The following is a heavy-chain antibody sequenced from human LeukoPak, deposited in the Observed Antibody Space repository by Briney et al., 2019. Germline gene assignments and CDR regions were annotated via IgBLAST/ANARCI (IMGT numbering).Heavy chain of an antibody. Sequence: PGGSLRLSCAASGFTFSNAWMSWVRKAPGKGLEWVGRIKSKTDGGTTDYAAPVKGKFTISRDDSKNTVYLQMNSLKTEDTAVYYCTTGPVYGDYAPTKDYWGQGTLVTVSS. J-gene: IGHJ4*02. CDR2: IKSKTDGGTT. V-gene: IGHV3-15*01. CDR1: GFTFSNAW. D-gene: IGHD4-17*01. CDR3: TTGPVYGDYAPTKDY.